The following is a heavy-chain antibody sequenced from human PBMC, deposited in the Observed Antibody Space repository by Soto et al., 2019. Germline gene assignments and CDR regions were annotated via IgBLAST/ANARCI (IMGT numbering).Heavy chain of an antibody. CDR3: AFLYSRSISCNGMDF. CDR2: IYYSGST. V-gene: IGHV4-59*01. J-gene: IGHJ6*02. Sequence: SETLSLTCTVSGGSISSYYWSWIRQPPGKGLEWIGYIYYSGSTNYNPSLKSRVTISVDTSKNQFSLKLSSVTAADTAVYYCAFLYSRSISCNGMDFWGQGTMVTVSS. D-gene: IGHD6-13*01. CDR1: GGSISSYY.